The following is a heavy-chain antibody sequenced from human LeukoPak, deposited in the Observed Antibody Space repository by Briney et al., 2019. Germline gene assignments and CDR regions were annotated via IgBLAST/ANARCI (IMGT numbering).Heavy chain of an antibody. CDR2: INTNTGNP. D-gene: IGHD4-17*01. V-gene: IGHV7-4-1*02. J-gene: IGHJ4*02. Sequence: ASVKVSCKASGGTFSSYAISWVRQAPGQGLEWMGWINTNTGNPTYAQGFTGRFVFSLDTSVSTAYLQISSLKAEDTAVYYCARDPARYGDSTFSFDYWGQGTLVTVSS. CDR1: GGTFSSYA. CDR3: ARDPARYGDSTFSFDY.